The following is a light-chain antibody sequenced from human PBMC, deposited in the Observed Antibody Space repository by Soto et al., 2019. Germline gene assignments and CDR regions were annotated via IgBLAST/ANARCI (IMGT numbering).Light chain of an antibody. V-gene: IGLV1-47*01. CDR1: SSNIGSNY. CDR3: GGWDDSLSGPV. J-gene: IGLJ2*01. CDR2: RNN. Sequence: QAVVTQPPSESGTPGQRVNISCSGSSSNIGSNYVYWYRQFPGTAPKLLIQRNNQRPSGVPARFSGSKSGTSASLAISGLRSEDEADYYCGGWDDSLSGPVFGGGTKLTVL.